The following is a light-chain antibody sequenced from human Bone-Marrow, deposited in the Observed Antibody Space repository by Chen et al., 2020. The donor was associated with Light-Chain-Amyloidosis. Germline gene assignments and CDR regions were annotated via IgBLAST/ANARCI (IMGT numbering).Light chain of an antibody. CDR1: KLGNQY. J-gene: IGLJ2*01. CDR3: QGWDNSTPR. V-gene: IGLV3-1*01. Sequence: SYELTQPPSVSVSPGQTASISCSGDKLGNQYAYWYQQKPGQSPVIVIYQDTKRPSGIPERFAGSKSGNEATQTVRGTQAMDEPGYYGQGWDNSTPRFGGATELTGL. CDR2: QDT.